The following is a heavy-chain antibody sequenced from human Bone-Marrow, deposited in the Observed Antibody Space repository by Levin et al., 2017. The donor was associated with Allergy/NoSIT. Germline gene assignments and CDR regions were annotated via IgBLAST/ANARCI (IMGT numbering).Heavy chain of an antibody. D-gene: IGHD6-13*01. V-gene: IGHV3-11*01. CDR1: GFTFTTYY. J-gene: IGHJ6*02. CDR3: ASATHRFSSSYRRRSADYYYYNLDV. CDR2: IDGGDNTI. Sequence: AGGSLRLSCATSGFTFTTYYLSWIRLAPGRGLEYISYIDGGDNTIFYAESVRGRFTVSRDTAKNSLFFLQMNSLRAEDPAVYYCASATHRFSSSYRRRSADYYYYNLDVWGQGTTVTVSS.